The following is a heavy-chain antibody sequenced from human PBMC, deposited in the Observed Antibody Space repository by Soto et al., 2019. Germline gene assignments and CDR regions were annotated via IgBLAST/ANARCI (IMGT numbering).Heavy chain of an antibody. CDR1: GGSISSSSYY. CDR3: ARLYYYGSGSYSFDY. D-gene: IGHD3-10*01. CDR2: IYYSGST. J-gene: IGHJ4*02. Sequence: SETLSLTCTVSGGSISSSSYYWGWIRQPPGKGLEWIGSIYYSGSTYYNPSLKSRVTISVDTSKNQFSLKLSSVTAADTAVYYCARLYYYGSGSYSFDYRGQGTLVTVSS. V-gene: IGHV4-39*01.